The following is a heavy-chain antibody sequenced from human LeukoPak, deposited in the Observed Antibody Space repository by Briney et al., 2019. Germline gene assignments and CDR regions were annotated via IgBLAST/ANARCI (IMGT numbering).Heavy chain of an antibody. CDR2: ISYDGSNK. CDR3: ARRYDGFDY. V-gene: IGHV3-30-3*01. D-gene: IGHD3-3*01. Sequence: GGSLRLSCAASGFTFSSYAVHWVRQAPGRGLEWVAVISYDGSNKYYTDSVKGRFSISRDNSKNTLYLQMNSLRAEDTAVYYCARRYDGFDYWGQGTLVTVSS. J-gene: IGHJ4*02. CDR1: GFTFSSYA.